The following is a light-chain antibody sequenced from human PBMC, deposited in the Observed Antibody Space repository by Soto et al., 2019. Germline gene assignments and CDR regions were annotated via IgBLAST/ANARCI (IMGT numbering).Light chain of an antibody. CDR1: QSISNY. V-gene: IGKV3-15*01. CDR2: GVS. J-gene: IGKJ1*01. Sequence: EIVMTQSPPTLSVSPGEGVTLSCKASQSISNYLAWYQHKPGQAPRLLINGVSIRATGVPARFSGSGSGEDFTLTISSGQSEDFAVYYCQQYLNWPWTFGQGTKVEIK. CDR3: QQYLNWPWT.